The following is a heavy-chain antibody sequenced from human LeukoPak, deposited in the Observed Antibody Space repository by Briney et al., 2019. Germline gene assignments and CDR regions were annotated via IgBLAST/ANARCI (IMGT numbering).Heavy chain of an antibody. D-gene: IGHD3-3*01. CDR3: ARVNQAYYDFWSGYYGAFDI. J-gene: IGHJ3*02. Sequence: GGSLRLSCAASGFTFSSYAMHWVRQAPGKGLEWVAVISYDGSNKYYADSVKGRFTISRDNSKNTLYLQMNSLRAEDTAVYYCARVNQAYYDFWSGYYGAFDIWGQGTMATVSS. CDR1: GFTFSSYA. V-gene: IGHV3-30*04. CDR2: ISYDGSNK.